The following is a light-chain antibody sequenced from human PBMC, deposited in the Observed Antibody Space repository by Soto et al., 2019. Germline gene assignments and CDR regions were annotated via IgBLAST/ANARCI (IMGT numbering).Light chain of an antibody. Sequence: DIQMTQSPSTLSASVGDRGTITCRASQSISSWLACYQQKPGKVPKLLIYKASSLESGVPPRFSGSGSGTAFTLTISSLQRDDFATYYCQQYNSYWTFGKGTKVEIK. CDR1: QSISSW. CDR2: KAS. V-gene: IGKV1-5*03. CDR3: QQYNSYWT. J-gene: IGKJ1*01.